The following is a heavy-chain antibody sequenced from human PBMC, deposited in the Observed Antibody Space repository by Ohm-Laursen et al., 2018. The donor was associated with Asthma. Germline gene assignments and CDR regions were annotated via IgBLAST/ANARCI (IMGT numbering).Heavy chain of an antibody. CDR3: AKDWIAVAGPKYFDY. CDR1: GFTFSTYA. Sequence: SLRLSCSASGFTFSTYAIHWVRQAPGKGLEWVAVISYDGSNKYYADSVKGRFTISRDNSKNTLYLQMNSLRAEDTAVYYCAKDWIAVAGPKYFDYWGQGTLVTVSS. CDR2: ISYDGSNK. V-gene: IGHV3-30-3*01. J-gene: IGHJ4*02. D-gene: IGHD6-19*01.